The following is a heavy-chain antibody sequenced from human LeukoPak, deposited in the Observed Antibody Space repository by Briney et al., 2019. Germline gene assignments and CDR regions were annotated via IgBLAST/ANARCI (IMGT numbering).Heavy chain of an antibody. J-gene: IGHJ3*02. V-gene: IGHV3-48*04. CDR1: GFTFSSYS. Sequence: PGGSLRLSCAASGFTFSSYSMNWVRQAPGKGLEWVSYISSSSSTIYYADSVKGRFTISRDNAKNSLYLQMNSLRAEDTAVYYCARAIPLGGIYDSSGYLVDDAFDIWGQGTMVTVSS. CDR3: ARAIPLGGIYDSSGYLVDDAFDI. D-gene: IGHD3-22*01. CDR2: ISSSSSTI.